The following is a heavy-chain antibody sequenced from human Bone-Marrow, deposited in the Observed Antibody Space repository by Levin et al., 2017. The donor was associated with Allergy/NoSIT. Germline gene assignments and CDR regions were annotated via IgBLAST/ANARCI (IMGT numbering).Heavy chain of an antibody. CDR2: IVPVFGTA. V-gene: IGHV1-69*13. CDR3: ARDGKDTVLVGEDYYYYMDV. J-gene: IGHJ6*03. D-gene: IGHD5-18*01. Sequence: SVKVSCKASGGTFGTYGINWVRQAPGQGLEWMGGIVPVFGTANYAQRFQGRVTITADESTRTAYMELSSLRSEDTAVYYCARDGKDTVLVGEDYYYYMDVWGKGTTVTVSS. CDR1: GGTFGTYG.